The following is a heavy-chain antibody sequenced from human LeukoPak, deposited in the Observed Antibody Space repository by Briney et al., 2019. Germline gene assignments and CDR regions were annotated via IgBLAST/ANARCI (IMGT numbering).Heavy chain of an antibody. CDR1: GLTFSSNW. CDR2: IKQDGGET. CDR3: ATYSILNAREFRY. D-gene: IGHD4-11*01. J-gene: IGHJ1*01. Sequence: SGGSLRLSCAVSGLTFSSNWMSWVRQAPGKGLEWVANIKQDGGETYYVDSVKGRFTISRDNAKNSVYLQMNSLGADDTAVYYCATYSILNAREFRYWGQGTLVTVTS. V-gene: IGHV3-7*01.